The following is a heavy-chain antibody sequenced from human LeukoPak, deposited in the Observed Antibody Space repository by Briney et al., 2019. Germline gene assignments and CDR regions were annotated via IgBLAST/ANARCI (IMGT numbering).Heavy chain of an antibody. CDR3: ARKYSSGYPEAFDI. CDR1: GFTFSSYS. D-gene: IGHD3-22*01. V-gene: IGHV3-21*01. CDR2: ISSSSSYI. Sequence: PGGSLRLSCAASGFTFSSYSMNWVRQAPGKGLEWVSSISSSSSYIYYADSVKGRFTISRDNAKNSLYLQMNSLRAEDTAVYYCARKYSSGYPEAFDIWGQGTMVTVSS. J-gene: IGHJ3*02.